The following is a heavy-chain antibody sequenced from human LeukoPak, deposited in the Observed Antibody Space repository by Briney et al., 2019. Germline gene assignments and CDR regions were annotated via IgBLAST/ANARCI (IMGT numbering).Heavy chain of an antibody. J-gene: IGHJ4*02. CDR1: GYTFTDFY. D-gene: IGHD3-3*01. Sequence: ASVKVSCKASGYTFTDFYMHWVRRAPGQGLEWMGWINPNSGGTNYAQSFQGRVTMTRDTSISTAYMELSRLRSDDTAVYYCARADMSSDYTPNDYWGQGILVTVSS. CDR2: INPNSGGT. CDR3: ARADMSSDYTPNDY. V-gene: IGHV1-2*02.